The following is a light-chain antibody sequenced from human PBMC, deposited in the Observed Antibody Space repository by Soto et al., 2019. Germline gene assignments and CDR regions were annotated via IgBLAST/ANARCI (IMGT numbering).Light chain of an antibody. CDR3: QQYTDWPLT. CDR2: GVS. V-gene: IGKV3D-15*01. Sequence: EIVMTQSPATLSVSPGEGATLSCRASQSASKYLAWYQRKPGQVPRLLIYGVSSRATGVPDRFNGSGSGTDFTLTISRLEPEDFAVYYCQQYTDWPLTFGQGTKVDIK. J-gene: IGKJ1*01. CDR1: QSASKY.